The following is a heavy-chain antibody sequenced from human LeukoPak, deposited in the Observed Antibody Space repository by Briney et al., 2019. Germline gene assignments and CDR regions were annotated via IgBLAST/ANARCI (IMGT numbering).Heavy chain of an antibody. V-gene: IGHV4-34*01. CDR1: GGSFSGYY. Sequence: SETLSLTCAVYGGSFSGYYWSWIRQPPGKGLEWIGEINHSGSTNYNPSLKGRVTISVDTSKNQFSLKLSSVTAADTAVYYCARGPYIVATEFDYGMDVWGQGTTVTVSS. J-gene: IGHJ6*02. CDR2: INHSGST. CDR3: ARGPYIVATEFDYGMDV. D-gene: IGHD5-12*01.